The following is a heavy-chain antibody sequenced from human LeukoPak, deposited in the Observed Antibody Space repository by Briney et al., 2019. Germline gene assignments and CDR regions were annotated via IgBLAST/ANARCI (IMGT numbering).Heavy chain of an antibody. J-gene: IGHJ5*02. Sequence: PSETLSLTCAVYGGSFSGYYWSWIRQPPGKGLEWIGEINHSGSTNYNPSLKSRVTISVDTSKNQFSLKLSSVTAADTAVYCCARGIRYYYDSSGYYPLNWFDPWGQGTLVTVSS. D-gene: IGHD3-22*01. CDR3: ARGIRYYYDSSGYYPLNWFDP. CDR2: INHSGST. V-gene: IGHV4-34*01. CDR1: GGSFSGYY.